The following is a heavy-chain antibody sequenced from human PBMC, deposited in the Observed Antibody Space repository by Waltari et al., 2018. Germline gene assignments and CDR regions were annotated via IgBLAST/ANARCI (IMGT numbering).Heavy chain of an antibody. V-gene: IGHV3-30-3*01. D-gene: IGHD6-19*01. CDR3: ARDRSSGWYGSLDY. CDR2: ILYDGSNK. Sequence: QVQLVESGGGVVQPGRSLRLSCAASGFTFSSYAMHWVRQAPGKGLECVAVILYDGSNKYYAESVKGRFTISRDNSKNTLYLQMNSLRAEDTAVYYCARDRSSGWYGSLDYWGQGTLVTVSS. J-gene: IGHJ4*02. CDR1: GFTFSSYA.